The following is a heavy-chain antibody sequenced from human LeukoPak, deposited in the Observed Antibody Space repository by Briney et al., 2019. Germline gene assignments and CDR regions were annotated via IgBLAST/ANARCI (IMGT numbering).Heavy chain of an antibody. Sequence: GESLKISCTGSGYSFTSYWIVWVRQTPGKGLEWMGFIYSSDSDTRNTPSFQGQVTISADNSITTAYLQWSSLKASDTAMYYCARLGGYCSCGSCYSFGYFQHWGQGTLVTVSS. V-gene: IGHV5-51*01. CDR1: GYSFTSYW. CDR3: ARLGGYCSCGSCYSFGYFQH. CDR2: IYSSDSDT. D-gene: IGHD2-15*01. J-gene: IGHJ1*01.